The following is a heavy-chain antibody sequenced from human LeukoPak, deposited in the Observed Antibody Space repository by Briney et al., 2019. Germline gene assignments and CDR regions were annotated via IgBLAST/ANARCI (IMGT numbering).Heavy chain of an antibody. V-gene: IGHV4-61*02. Sequence: PSQTLPLTCTVSGGSISSGSYYWSWIRQPAGKGLQWIGRIYTSGSTNYNPSLKSRVTISVDTSKNQFSLKLSSVTAADTAVYYCARDHYDFWSGYYRENWFDPWGQGTLVTVSS. CDR2: IYTSGST. CDR1: GGSISSGSYY. J-gene: IGHJ5*02. D-gene: IGHD3-3*01. CDR3: ARDHYDFWSGYYRENWFDP.